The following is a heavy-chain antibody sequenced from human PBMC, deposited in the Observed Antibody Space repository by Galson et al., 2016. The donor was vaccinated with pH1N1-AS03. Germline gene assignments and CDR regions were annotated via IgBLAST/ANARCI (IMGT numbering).Heavy chain of an antibody. CDR2: IYYSGST. J-gene: IGHJ5*02. V-gene: IGHV4-39*01. CDR3: ARPLYGDYVGWFDP. Sequence: ETLSLTCTVSGGSISTSSYYWGWIRQPPGKGLEWIGSIYYSGSTYYNPSLKSRVTISVDTSKNQFSLKLSSVTAADTAVYYCARPLYGDYVGWFDPWGQGTLVTVSS. CDR1: GGSISTSSYY. D-gene: IGHD4-17*01.